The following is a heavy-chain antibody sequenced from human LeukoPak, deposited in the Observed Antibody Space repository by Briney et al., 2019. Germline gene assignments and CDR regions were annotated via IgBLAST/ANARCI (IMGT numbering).Heavy chain of an antibody. CDR1: GDSISSYY. J-gene: IGHJ4*02. D-gene: IGHD1-26*01. CDR3: ARSGSYSGDYFDY. Sequence: PSETLSLTCTVSGDSISSYYWSWIRQPPGKGLEWIGYIHYSGSTNYNPSLKSRATISVDRSKNQFSLKLSSVTAADTAVYYCARSGSYSGDYFDYWGQGSLVTVSS. CDR2: IHYSGST. V-gene: IGHV4-59*01.